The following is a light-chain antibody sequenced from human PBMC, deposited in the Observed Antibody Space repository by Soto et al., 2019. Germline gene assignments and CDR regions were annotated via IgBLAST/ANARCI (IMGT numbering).Light chain of an antibody. CDR2: KAS. J-gene: IGKJ1*01. V-gene: IGKV1-5*03. CDR1: QSVSDW. Sequence: DFQMTQFPSTLSASVGDRVTITCRASQSVSDWLAWYQQQAGKAPKLLIFKASSLQSGVPSRFSGSGSGTEFTLTISSLQPDDSGTYYCRQYHGAWTFGQGTKVEIK. CDR3: RQYHGAWT.